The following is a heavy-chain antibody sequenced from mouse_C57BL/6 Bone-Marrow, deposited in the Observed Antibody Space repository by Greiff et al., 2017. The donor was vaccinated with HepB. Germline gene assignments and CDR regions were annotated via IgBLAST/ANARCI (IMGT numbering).Heavy chain of an antibody. CDR3: ARWDYGSTLGD. CDR1: GYTFTSYG. CDR2: IYPRSGNT. D-gene: IGHD1-1*01. V-gene: IGHV1-81*01. Sequence: VQLQQSGAELARPGASVKLSCKASGYTFTSYGISWVKQRTGQGLEWIGEIYPRSGNTYYNEKFKGKATFTADTSSNTAYMQLSSLTTEDSAIYYCARWDYGSTLGDWGQGTLVTVSA. J-gene: IGHJ3*01.